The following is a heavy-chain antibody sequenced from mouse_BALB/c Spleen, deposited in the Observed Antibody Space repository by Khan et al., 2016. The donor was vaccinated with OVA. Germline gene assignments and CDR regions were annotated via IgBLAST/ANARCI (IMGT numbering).Heavy chain of an antibody. CDR2: ISSGGSYT. D-gene: IGHD1-1*01. Sequence: EVELVESGGGLVKPGGSLKLSCAASGFTFSNYAMSWVRQTPEKRLEWVATISSGGSYTYYPDSVKGRFTISRDNAKNTLYLQMSSLRYEDTAMYYCVRTPGYYGSNYFDCWGQGTTLTVSS. CDR3: VRTPGYYGSNYFDC. V-gene: IGHV5-9-3*01. CDR1: GFTFSNYA. J-gene: IGHJ2*01.